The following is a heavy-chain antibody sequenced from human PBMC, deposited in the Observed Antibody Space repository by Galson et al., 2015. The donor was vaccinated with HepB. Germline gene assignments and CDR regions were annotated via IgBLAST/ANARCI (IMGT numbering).Heavy chain of an antibody. CDR1: GFTFSSPS. D-gene: IGHD6-19*01. V-gene: IGHV3-21*01. J-gene: IGHJ3*02. CDR2: ISSSSSYI. CDR3: ADSSGWALDI. Sequence: SLRPSCAAYGFTFSSPSMNWVRQAPGKGLEWVSSISSSSSYIYYADSVKGRLTISSDNAKNSLYLQMNSLRAEDTAVYYCADSSGWALDIWGQGTMVTVSS.